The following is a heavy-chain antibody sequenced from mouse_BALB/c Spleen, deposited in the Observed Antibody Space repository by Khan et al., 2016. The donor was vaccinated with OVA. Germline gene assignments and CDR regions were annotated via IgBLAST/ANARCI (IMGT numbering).Heavy chain of an antibody. Sequence: QVQLQQSGAELARPGASVKLSCKASGYTFTDYYINWVKQRTGQGLEWIGEISPGSGDTYYNEKFKGKATLTADKSSNTAYMQLSSLTSEASAVYFCERRNYFGYTFAYWGQGTLVTVSA. CDR1: GYTFTDYY. CDR3: ERRNYFGYTFAY. CDR2: ISPGSGDT. J-gene: IGHJ3*01. D-gene: IGHD1-2*01. V-gene: IGHV1-77*01.